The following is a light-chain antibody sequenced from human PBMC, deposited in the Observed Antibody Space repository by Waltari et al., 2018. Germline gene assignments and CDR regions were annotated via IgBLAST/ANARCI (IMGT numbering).Light chain of an antibody. V-gene: IGKV3-20*01. Sequence: EIVLTQSPGTLSLSPGERATLYCRASQCISKYLVWYQQKPGQPPRLLIYETYIRATGIPDRFSGSGSWTDFSLPISRLEPEDFAVYYCQKYGTLPATFGQGTKVEIK. CDR3: QKYGTLPAT. J-gene: IGKJ1*01. CDR1: QCISKY. CDR2: ETY.